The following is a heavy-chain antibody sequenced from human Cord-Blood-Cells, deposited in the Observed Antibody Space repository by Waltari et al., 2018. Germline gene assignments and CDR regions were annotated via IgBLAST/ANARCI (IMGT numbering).Heavy chain of an antibody. V-gene: IGHV4-34*01. Sequence: VRRLKPAETLSLTCAVLSEYFSGYSWTWYRPPPGYRLDWIGEINHSGSTKYTPSLKSRVTRSLDTSKNQFSLKLSSVTAADTAVYYCARGPIVVVPAAIGRYYYYYYMDVWGKGTTVTVSS. D-gene: IGHD2-2*02. CDR3: ARGPIVVVPAAIGRYYYYYYMDV. CDR1: SEYFSGYS. CDR2: INHSGST. J-gene: IGHJ6*03.